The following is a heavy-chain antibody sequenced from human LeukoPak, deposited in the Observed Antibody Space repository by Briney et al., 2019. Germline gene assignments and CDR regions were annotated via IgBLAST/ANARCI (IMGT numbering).Heavy chain of an antibody. CDR3: AGEQQWGYFQH. D-gene: IGHD6-19*01. CDR2: IYYSGST. Sequence: SETLSLTCTVSGGSISSYYWSWIRQPPGKGLEWIGYIYYSGSTNYNPSLKSRVTISVDTSKNQFSLKLSSVTAADTAVYYCAGEQQWGYFQHWGQGTLVTVSS. V-gene: IGHV4-59*01. J-gene: IGHJ1*01. CDR1: GGSISSYY.